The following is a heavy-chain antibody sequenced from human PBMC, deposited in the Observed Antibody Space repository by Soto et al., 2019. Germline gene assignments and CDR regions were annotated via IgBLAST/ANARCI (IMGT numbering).Heavy chain of an antibody. Sequence: EAQLLESGGGLVQPGGSLRLSCAASGFSFSSYAMSWVRQAPGKGLEWVSGISDIGGSTSYADSVKGRFTISRDNSKNTLHLQMNSLRAADTAVYYCAKDLGTYGLGATMDYWGQGSLVTVSS. D-gene: IGHD1-26*01. V-gene: IGHV3-23*01. J-gene: IGHJ4*02. CDR3: AKDLGTYGLGATMDY. CDR2: ISDIGGST. CDR1: GFSFSSYA.